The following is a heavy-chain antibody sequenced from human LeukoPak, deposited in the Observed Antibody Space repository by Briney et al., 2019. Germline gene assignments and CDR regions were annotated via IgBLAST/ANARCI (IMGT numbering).Heavy chain of an antibody. CDR3: ATAYIAAADTGIDY. J-gene: IGHJ4*02. Sequence: GASVKVSCKVSGYTLTELSMHWLRQAPGKGLEWMGGFDPEDGETIYAQKFQGRVTMTEDTSTDTAYMELSSLRSEDTAVYYCATAYIAAADTGIDYWGQGTLVTVSS. D-gene: IGHD6-13*01. CDR1: GYTLTELS. CDR2: FDPEDGET. V-gene: IGHV1-24*01.